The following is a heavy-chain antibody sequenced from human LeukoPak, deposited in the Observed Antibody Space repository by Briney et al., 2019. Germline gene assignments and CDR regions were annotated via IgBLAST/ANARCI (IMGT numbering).Heavy chain of an antibody. CDR2: IYSVGST. CDR1: GFTVSSYY. J-gene: IGHJ4*02. Sequence: PGGSLRLSCAASGFTVSSYYMSWVRQAPGKGLEWVSVIYSVGSTYYADSVKGRFTISRDNSKNTLYLQMNSLRAEDTAVYYCASGKPGDSMASDYWGQGTLVTVSS. D-gene: IGHD2/OR15-2a*01. V-gene: IGHV3-53*01. CDR3: ASGKPGDSMASDY.